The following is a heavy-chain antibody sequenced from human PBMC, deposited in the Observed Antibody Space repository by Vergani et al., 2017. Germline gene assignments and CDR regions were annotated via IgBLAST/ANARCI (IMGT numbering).Heavy chain of an antibody. CDR3: AKANPRNSXYDYLYYYHAMDV. J-gene: IGHJ6*02. V-gene: IGHV3-23*01. Sequence: EVQLLESGGDLVQPGGSLRLSCAASGFTFNHYAMNWVRQAPGKGLEWVSGISGSGGSTYYAGSVKGPFTISRDSSKTTLYLQMNSLSAGDTAVYYCAKANPRNSXYDYLYYYHAMDVWGQGTTVTVSS. D-gene: IGHD5-12*01. CDR2: ISGSGGST. CDR1: GFTFNHYA.